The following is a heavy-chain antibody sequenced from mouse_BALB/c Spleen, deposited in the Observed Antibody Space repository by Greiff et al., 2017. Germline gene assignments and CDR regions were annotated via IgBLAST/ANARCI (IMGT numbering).Heavy chain of an antibody. Sequence: QVQLKQPGAELVKPGASVKLSCKASGYTFTSYWMHWVKQRPGQGLEWIGEINPSNGRTNYNEKFKSKATLTVDKSSSTAYMQLSSLTSEDSAVYYCAGWSYAMDYWGQGTSVTVSS. J-gene: IGHJ4*01. V-gene: IGHV1S81*02. D-gene: IGHD1-1*02. CDR2: INPSNGRT. CDR1: GYTFTSYW. CDR3: AGWSYAMDY.